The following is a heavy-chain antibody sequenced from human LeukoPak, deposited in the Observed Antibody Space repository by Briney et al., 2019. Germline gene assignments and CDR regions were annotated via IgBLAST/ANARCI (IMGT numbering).Heavy chain of an antibody. Sequence: PSETLSLTCTVSGGSISSSSYYWGWIRQPPGKGLEWIGSIYYSGSTYYNPSLKSRVTISVDTSKSQFSLKLSSVTAADTAVYYCARSWLLAHYYFDYWGQGTLVTVSS. D-gene: IGHD3-22*01. CDR2: IYYSGST. CDR1: GGSISSSSYY. J-gene: IGHJ4*02. CDR3: ARSWLLAHYYFDY. V-gene: IGHV4-39*01.